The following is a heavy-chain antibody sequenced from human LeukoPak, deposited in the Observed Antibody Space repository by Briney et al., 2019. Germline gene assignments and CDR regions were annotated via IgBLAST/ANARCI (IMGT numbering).Heavy chain of an antibody. Sequence: GGSLRLPCAASGFTFSSYAMSWVRQPPGKGLNWVSSISGSGGNTFYADSVKGRFTISRDNSKNTLYLQMNSLRAEDTAVYYCARDWPSEWQHLPDYDAVDIWGQGTMVSVSS. J-gene: IGHJ3*02. CDR3: ARDWPSEWQHLPDYDAVDI. V-gene: IGHV3-23*01. CDR1: GFTFSSYA. CDR2: ISGSGGNT. D-gene: IGHD6-13*01.